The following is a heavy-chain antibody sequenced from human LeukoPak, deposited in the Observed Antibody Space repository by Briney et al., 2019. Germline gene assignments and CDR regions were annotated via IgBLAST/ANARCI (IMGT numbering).Heavy chain of an antibody. V-gene: IGHV1-69*01. CDR1: GGTFSSYA. CDR3: ASMGRDYAPTFDP. CDR2: IIPIFGTA. D-gene: IGHD4-17*01. J-gene: IGHJ5*02. Sequence: ASVKVSCKASGGTFSSYAISWVRQAPGQGLEWMGGIIPIFGTANYAQKFQGRVTITADESTSTAYMELSSLRSEDTAVYYCASMGRDYAPTFDPWGQGTLVTVSS.